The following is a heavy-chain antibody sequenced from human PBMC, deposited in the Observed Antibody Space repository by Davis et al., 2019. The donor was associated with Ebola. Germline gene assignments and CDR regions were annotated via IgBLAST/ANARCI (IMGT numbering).Heavy chain of an antibody. J-gene: IGHJ4*02. D-gene: IGHD3-22*01. CDR1: GFTFDDCA. CDR3: AKGLYYDSSGSFDY. CDR2: ISWNSGSI. Sequence: SLKISCAASGFTFDDCAMHWVRQAPGKGLEWVSGISWNSGSIGYVDSVKGRFTISRDNAKNSLYLQMNSLRAEDTAFYYCAKGLYYDSSGSFDYWGQGTLVTVSS. V-gene: IGHV3-9*01.